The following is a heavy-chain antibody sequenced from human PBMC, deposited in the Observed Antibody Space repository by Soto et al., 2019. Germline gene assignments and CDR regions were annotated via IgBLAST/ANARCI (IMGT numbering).Heavy chain of an antibody. J-gene: IGHJ4*02. Sequence: SQTLSLTCAISGDSVSSNSAAWNWIRQSPSRGLEWLGRTYYRSKWYNDYAVSVKSRITINPDTSKNQFSLKLSSVTAADTAVYYCARGLITGSSYSGGWYYFDHWVQGTPVTVSS. CDR2: TYYRSKWYN. D-gene: IGHD1-26*01. V-gene: IGHV6-1*01. CDR1: GDSVSSNSAA. CDR3: ARGLITGSSYSGGWYYFDH.